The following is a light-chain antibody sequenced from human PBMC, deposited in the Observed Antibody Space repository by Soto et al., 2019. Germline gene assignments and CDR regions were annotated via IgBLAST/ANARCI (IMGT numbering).Light chain of an antibody. Sequence: QSVLTQPPSAYGTPGQRVTISCSGSSSNIGSNYVYWYQQLPGTAPKLLISRNNQRPSGVPDRFSGSKSGTSASLAISGLRSEDEADYYCAAWDDSLSGPHVVFGGGTKLTVL. CDR2: RNN. V-gene: IGLV1-47*01. CDR3: AAWDDSLSGPHVV. CDR1: SSNIGSNY. J-gene: IGLJ2*01.